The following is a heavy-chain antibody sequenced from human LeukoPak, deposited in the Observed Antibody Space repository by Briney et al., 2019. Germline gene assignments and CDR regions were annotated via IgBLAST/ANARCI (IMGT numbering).Heavy chain of an antibody. J-gene: IGHJ4*02. CDR2: IYYSGST. CDR1: GFTFSNYA. D-gene: IGHD3-10*01. V-gene: IGHV4-59*01. Sequence: GSLRLSCAASGFTFSNYAMSWIRQPPGKGLEWIGYIYYSGSTNYNPSLKSRVTISVDTSKNQFSLKLSSVTAADTAVYYCARVSHQGTWFGYWGQGTLVTVSS. CDR3: ARVSHQGTWFGY.